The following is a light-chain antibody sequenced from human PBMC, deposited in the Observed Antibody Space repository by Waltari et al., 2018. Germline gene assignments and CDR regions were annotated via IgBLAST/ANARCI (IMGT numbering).Light chain of an antibody. CDR2: ATS. V-gene: IGKV1-12*01. Sequence: DIQMTQSPSSVSASVGDRVTMTCRASQDIRNWLAWYQQKPGKAPNLLIYATSSLQTGVPSRFSGNGSGTEFTLTISSLQPEDFATYYCQQANSFPITFGPGTKVDFK. CDR1: QDIRNW. J-gene: IGKJ3*01. CDR3: QQANSFPIT.